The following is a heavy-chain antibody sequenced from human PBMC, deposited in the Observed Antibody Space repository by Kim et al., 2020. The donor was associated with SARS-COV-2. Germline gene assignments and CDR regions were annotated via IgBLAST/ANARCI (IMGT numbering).Heavy chain of an antibody. CDR2: T. J-gene: IGHJ4*02. D-gene: IGHD1-7*01. CDR3: ARGGVWNFIDY. V-gene: IGHV4-31*02. Sequence: TDYNPSLKSRFTISVDTSKNHFCLKLSSVTAADTAVYYWARGGVWNFIDYWGQGTLVTVSS.